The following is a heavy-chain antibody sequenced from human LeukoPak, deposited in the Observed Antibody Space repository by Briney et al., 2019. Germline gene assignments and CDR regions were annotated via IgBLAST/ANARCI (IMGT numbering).Heavy chain of an antibody. CDR3: EREGSSSWFGDWFDP. D-gene: IGHD6-13*01. CDR1: GSSISGYY. J-gene: IGHJ5*02. V-gene: IGHV4-59*01. Sequence: SETLSLACTVSGSSISGYYWKWIRQPPGKGLEWIGYIYYSWSTNYNPSLKSRVTISVDASKNQFSLTLRSVIAADTAVYYCEREGSSSWFGDWFDPWGQGTQVTVSS. CDR2: IYYSWST.